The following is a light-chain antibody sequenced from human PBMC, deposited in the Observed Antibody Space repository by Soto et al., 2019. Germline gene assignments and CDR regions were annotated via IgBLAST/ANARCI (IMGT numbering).Light chain of an antibody. V-gene: IGLV1-44*01. CDR1: CSNFGSYS. J-gene: IGLJ3*02. CDR3: ATWDDSLNAWV. Sequence: QSVLTQPPSASGTPWQSVTIFCSGSCSNFGSYSVNWYQQLPGTAPKLLIYNNNQRPSGVPDRFSGSNSGTSASLAISGLQSEDEADYYCATWDDSLNAWVFGGGTKLTVL. CDR2: NNN.